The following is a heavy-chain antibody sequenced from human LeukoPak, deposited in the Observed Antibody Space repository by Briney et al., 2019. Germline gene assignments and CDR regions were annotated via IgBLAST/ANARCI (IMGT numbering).Heavy chain of an antibody. D-gene: IGHD5-18*01. Sequence: ASVKVSCKVSGYTLTELSMHWVRQAPGKGLEWMGGFDPEDGETIYAQKFQGRVTITADESTSTAYMELSSLRSEDTAVYYCARSNTAMDYFDYWGQGTLVTVSS. V-gene: IGHV1-24*01. CDR1: GYTLTELS. CDR2: FDPEDGET. CDR3: ARSNTAMDYFDY. J-gene: IGHJ4*02.